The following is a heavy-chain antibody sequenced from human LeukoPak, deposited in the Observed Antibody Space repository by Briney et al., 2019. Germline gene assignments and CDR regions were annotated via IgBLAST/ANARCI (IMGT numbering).Heavy chain of an antibody. D-gene: IGHD3-9*01. CDR3: ARDHRLEPSYYDILNGYYNQWFDP. Sequence: PGGSLRLSCAASGFTFSSYAMHWVRQAPGKGLEWVAVISYDGSNKYYADSVKGRFTISRDNSKNTLYLQMNSLRAEDTAVYYCARDHRLEPSYYDILNGYYNQWFDPWGQGTLVTVSS. V-gene: IGHV3-30-3*01. CDR2: ISYDGSNK. CDR1: GFTFSSYA. J-gene: IGHJ5*02.